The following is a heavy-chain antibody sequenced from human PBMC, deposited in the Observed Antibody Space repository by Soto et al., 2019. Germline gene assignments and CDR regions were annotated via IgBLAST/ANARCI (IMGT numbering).Heavy chain of an antibody. CDR2: IYYSGST. CDR3: ASEVGAPSHFDY. CDR1: GGSISSYY. V-gene: IGHV4-59*01. J-gene: IGHJ4*02. D-gene: IGHD1-26*01. Sequence: SETLSLTCTVSGGSISSYYWSWIRQPPGKGLEWIGYIYYSGSTNYNPSLKSRVTISVDTSKNQFSLKLSSVTAADTAVYYCASEVGAPSHFDYWGQGTLVTVSS.